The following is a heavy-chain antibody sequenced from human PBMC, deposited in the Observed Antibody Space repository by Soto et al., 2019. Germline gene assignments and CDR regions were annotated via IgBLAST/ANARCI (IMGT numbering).Heavy chain of an antibody. Sequence: QVQLVESGGGVVQPGRSLRLSCAASGFNFNSYGMHWVRQAPGKGLEWVAVIWYDGSNKYYADSVKGRFTISRDNSKNTLYLQMNRLRVEDTAVYYCVRDTTGAFDIWGQGTMVTVSS. J-gene: IGHJ3*02. CDR3: VRDTTGAFDI. CDR1: GFNFNSYG. CDR2: IWYDGSNK. V-gene: IGHV3-33*01. D-gene: IGHD1-1*01.